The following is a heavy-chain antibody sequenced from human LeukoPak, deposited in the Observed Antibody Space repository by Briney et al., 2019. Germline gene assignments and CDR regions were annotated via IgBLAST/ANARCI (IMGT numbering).Heavy chain of an antibody. CDR2: INIYDGNT. CDR1: GYNFFSSG. Sequence: EASVRVSCTASGYNFFSSGISWVRQAPGQGLEWMGWINIYDGNTYYAQKVQGRATMTTDMSTSTAYMELRSLRSDDTAVYYCARDDDGDEDYYYYGMDVWGKGTTVTVSS. CDR3: ARDDDGDEDYYYYGMDV. J-gene: IGHJ6*04. D-gene: IGHD4-17*01. V-gene: IGHV1-18*04.